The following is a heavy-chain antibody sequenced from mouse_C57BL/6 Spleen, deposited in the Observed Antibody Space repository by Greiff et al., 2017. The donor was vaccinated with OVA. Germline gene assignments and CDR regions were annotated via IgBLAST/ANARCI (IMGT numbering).Heavy chain of an antibody. CDR3: ARDYSNYSYAMDY. V-gene: IGHV2-9-1*01. CDR2: IWTGGGT. CDR1: GFSLTSYA. J-gene: IGHJ4*01. Sequence: QVQLQQSGPGLVAPSQSLSITCTVSGFSLTSYAISWVRQPPGKGLEWLGVIWTGGGTNYNSALKSRLSISKDNSKSQVFLKMNSLQTDDTARYYCARDYSNYSYAMDYWGQGTSVTVSS. D-gene: IGHD2-5*01.